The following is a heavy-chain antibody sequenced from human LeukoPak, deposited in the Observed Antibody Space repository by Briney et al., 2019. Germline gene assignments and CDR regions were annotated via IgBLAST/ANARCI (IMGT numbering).Heavy chain of an antibody. CDR2: INHSGST. J-gene: IGHJ5*02. D-gene: IGHD3-3*01. V-gene: IGHV4-34*01. Sequence: SETLSLTCAVYGGSFSGYYWSWIRQPPGKGLDWIGEINHSGSTNYNPSLKSRVTISVDTSKNQFSLKLSSVTAADTAVYYCARVDPALRFLEWLYPDAGGQGTLVTVPS. CDR3: ARVDPALRFLEWLYPDA. CDR1: GGSFSGYY.